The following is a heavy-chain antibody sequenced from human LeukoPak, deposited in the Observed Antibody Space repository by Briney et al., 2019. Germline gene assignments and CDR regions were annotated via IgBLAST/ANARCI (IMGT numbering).Heavy chain of an antibody. CDR1: GFTFSSYA. V-gene: IGHV3-23*01. J-gene: IGHJ4*02. Sequence: GGSLRLSCAASGFTFSSYAMSWVRQAPGKGLEWVSAISGSGGSTYYADSVKGRFTVSRDDSRNTLYLQMNSLRAEDTAVYYCAKDGGLWVSAHWGDSWGRGTLVTVSS. CDR2: ISGSGGST. D-gene: IGHD7-27*01. CDR3: AKDGGLWVSAHWGDS.